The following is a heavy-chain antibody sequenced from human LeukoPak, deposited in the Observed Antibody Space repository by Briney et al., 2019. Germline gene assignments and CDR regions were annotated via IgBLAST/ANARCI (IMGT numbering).Heavy chain of an antibody. V-gene: IGHV4-59*01. CDR3: ARNVRFLEWYYYYMDV. D-gene: IGHD3-3*01. CDR1: GGSISSYY. Sequence: SETLSLTCTVSGGSISSYYWSWIRQPPGKGLEWIGDIYYSGSTNYNPSLKSRVTISVDTSKNQFSLKLSSVTAADTAVYYCARNVRFLEWYYYYMDVWGKGTTVTVSS. J-gene: IGHJ6*03. CDR2: IYYSGST.